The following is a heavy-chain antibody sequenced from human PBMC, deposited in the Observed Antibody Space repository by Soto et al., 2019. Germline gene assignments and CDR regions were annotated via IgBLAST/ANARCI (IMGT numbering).Heavy chain of an antibody. V-gene: IGHV4-61*01. J-gene: IGHJ6*02. CDR1: GGSVSNARYY. D-gene: IGHD3-22*01. Sequence: PSETLSLTCNVSGGSVSNARYYWSWIRQPPGKGLEWIGYIYYSGSTNYNPSLKSRVTMSVDTSKNQFSLKLSSVTAADTAVYYCARHHYDSSGYYPPKYYYYYGMDAWGQGTTVT. CDR3: ARHHYDSSGYYPPKYYYYYGMDA. CDR2: IYYSGST.